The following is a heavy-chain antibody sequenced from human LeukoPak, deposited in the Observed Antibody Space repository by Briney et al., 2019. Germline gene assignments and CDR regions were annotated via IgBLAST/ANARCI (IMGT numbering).Heavy chain of an antibody. CDR2: IYYSGST. V-gene: IGHV4-59*08. J-gene: IGHJ6*02. Sequence: SETLSLTCTVSGGSISSYYWSWIRQPPGKGLEWIGYIYYSGSTNYNPSLKSRVTISVDTSKNQFPLKLSSVTAADTAVYYCARLPLAAAGRGYYYYYGMDVWGQGTTVTVSS. CDR3: ARLPLAAAGRGYYYYYGMDV. D-gene: IGHD6-13*01. CDR1: GGSISSYY.